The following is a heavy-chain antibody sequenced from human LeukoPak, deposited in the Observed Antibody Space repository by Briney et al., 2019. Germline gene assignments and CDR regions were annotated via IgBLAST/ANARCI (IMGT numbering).Heavy chain of an antibody. Sequence: AGGSLRLSCAASGFTVSSNYISWVRQAPGKGLEWVSVIYSGGSTYYADSVKGRFTISRDNSKNTLYLQMNSLRAEDTAVYYCARERPYYGMDVWGQGTTVTVSS. CDR3: ARERPYYGMDV. V-gene: IGHV3-66*01. CDR2: IYSGGST. J-gene: IGHJ6*02. CDR1: GFTVSSNY.